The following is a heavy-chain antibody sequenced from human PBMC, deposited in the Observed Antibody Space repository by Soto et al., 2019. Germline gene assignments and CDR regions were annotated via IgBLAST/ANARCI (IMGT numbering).Heavy chain of an antibody. V-gene: IGHV1-18*01. Sequence: ASVKVSCKASGYSFTNFAISWVRQAPGQGLEWMGWISCYNGNTKYAQNLQGRVTMTTDTSTSTAFMELRSLRSDDTALYYCARDWSSGTPYYMDVWGKGTTVTVSS. CDR1: GYSFTNFA. CDR2: ISCYNGNT. J-gene: IGHJ6*03. CDR3: ARDWSSGTPYYMDV.